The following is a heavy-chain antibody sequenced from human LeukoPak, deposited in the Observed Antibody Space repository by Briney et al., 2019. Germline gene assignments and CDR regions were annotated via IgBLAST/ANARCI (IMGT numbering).Heavy chain of an antibody. CDR2: IYHSGST. J-gene: IGHJ6*02. V-gene: IGHV4-30-2*01. CDR1: GGSTSSGGYS. Sequence: PSETLSLTCAVSGGSTSSGGYSWSWIRQPPGKGLEWIGYIYHSGSTYYNPSLKSRVTISVDTSKNQFSLKLSSVTAADTAVYYCARVLRRYYYYYGMDVWGQGTTVTVSS. CDR3: ARVLRRYYYYYGMDV. D-gene: IGHD3-16*01.